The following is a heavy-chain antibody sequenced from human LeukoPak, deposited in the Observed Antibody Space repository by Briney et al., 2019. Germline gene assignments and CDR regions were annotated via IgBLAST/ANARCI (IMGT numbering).Heavy chain of an antibody. V-gene: IGHV4-4*07. CDR2: IYRSGST. D-gene: IGHD1-26*01. CDR3: ARWDRRLLDY. Sequence: LRLSCAASGFTFSNAWMSWIRQPAGKGLEWMGHIYRSGSTNYSPSLKSRVTISVDTSKNQFSLKLRSVTAADTAVYYCARWDRRLLDYWGQGTLVTVSS. CDR1: GFTFSNAW. J-gene: IGHJ4*02.